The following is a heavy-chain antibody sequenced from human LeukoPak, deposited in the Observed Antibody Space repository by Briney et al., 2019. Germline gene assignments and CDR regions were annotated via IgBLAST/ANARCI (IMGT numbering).Heavy chain of an antibody. CDR3: ARGFGDSTMMYAIPGRY. Sequence: SQTLSLTCTVSGGSISSGGYYWSWIRQHPGKGLEWIGYIYYSGSTYYNPSPKSRVTISVDTSKNQFSLKLSSVTAADTAIYYCARGFGDSTMMYAIPGRYWGQGTLITVSS. V-gene: IGHV4-31*03. D-gene: IGHD2-8*01. CDR1: GGSISSGGYY. J-gene: IGHJ4*02. CDR2: IYYSGST.